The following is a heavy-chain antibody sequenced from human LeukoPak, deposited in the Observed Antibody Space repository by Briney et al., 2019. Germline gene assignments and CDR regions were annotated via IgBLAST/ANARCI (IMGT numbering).Heavy chain of an antibody. D-gene: IGHD4-17*01. CDR1: GGSFSGYY. V-gene: IGHV4-34*01. CDR3: ARYGSPFYYYYGMDV. Sequence: SETLSLTCAVYGGSFSGYYWSWIRQPPGKGLEWIGETNHNGSTNYNPSLKSRVTISVDTSKNQFSLKLSSVTAADTAVYYCARYGSPFYYYYGMDVWGQGTTVTVSS. CDR2: TNHNGST. J-gene: IGHJ6*02.